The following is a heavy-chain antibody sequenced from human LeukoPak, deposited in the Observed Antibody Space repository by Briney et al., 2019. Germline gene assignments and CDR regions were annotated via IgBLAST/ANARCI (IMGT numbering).Heavy chain of an antibody. V-gene: IGHV4-4*07. CDR1: GASMNNYY. Sequence: PSETLSLTCTVSGASMNNYYWNWIRQPAGKRPEWIGRIYTSGSTTYTPSLKSRVTISVDTSKNQFSLKLSSVTAADTAVYYCARDQYYYDSSGYLFDYWGQGTLVTVSS. D-gene: IGHD3-22*01. CDR3: ARDQYYYDSSGYLFDY. J-gene: IGHJ4*02. CDR2: IYTSGST.